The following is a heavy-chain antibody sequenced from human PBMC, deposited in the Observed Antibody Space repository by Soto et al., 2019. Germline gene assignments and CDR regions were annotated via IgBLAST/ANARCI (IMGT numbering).Heavy chain of an antibody. Sequence: SETLSLTCTVSGGSISSYYWSWIRQPAGKGLEWIGRIYTSGSTNYNPSLKSRVTMSVDTPKNQFSLKLSSVTAADTAVYYCARDPSGYSSSGYGGYYYYGMDVWGQGATVTVSS. V-gene: IGHV4-4*07. CDR1: GGSISSYY. CDR3: ARDPSGYSSSGYGGYYYYGMDV. J-gene: IGHJ6*02. CDR2: IYTSGST. D-gene: IGHD6-13*01.